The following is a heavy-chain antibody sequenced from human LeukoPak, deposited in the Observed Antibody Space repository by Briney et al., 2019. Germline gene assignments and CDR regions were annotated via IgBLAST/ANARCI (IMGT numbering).Heavy chain of an antibody. V-gene: IGHV4-59*01. CDR3: ARYDFNKFFDY. CDR2: IYYTGST. Sequence: SETLSLTCTVSGGSISSYYWSWIRQPPGKGLEWIGYIYYTGSTNYNPSLKSRVTMSVDTSKNQFSLKLTSVTAADTAVYYCARYDFNKFFDYWGQGTLVTVSS. J-gene: IGHJ4*02. CDR1: GGSISSYY. D-gene: IGHD3-3*01.